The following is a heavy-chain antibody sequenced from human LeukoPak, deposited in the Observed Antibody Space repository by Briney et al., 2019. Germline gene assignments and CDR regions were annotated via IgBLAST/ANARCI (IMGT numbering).Heavy chain of an antibody. CDR2: ISGSGGST. Sequence: GGSLRLSCAASGFTFSSYAMSWVRQAPGKGLEWVSAISGSGGSTYYADSVKGRFTISRDNSKNTLYLQMNSLRAEDTAVYYCARDPRSYIAVAGYFDYWGQGTLVTVSS. CDR1: GFTFSSYA. V-gene: IGHV3-23*01. CDR3: ARDPRSYIAVAGYFDY. D-gene: IGHD6-19*01. J-gene: IGHJ4*02.